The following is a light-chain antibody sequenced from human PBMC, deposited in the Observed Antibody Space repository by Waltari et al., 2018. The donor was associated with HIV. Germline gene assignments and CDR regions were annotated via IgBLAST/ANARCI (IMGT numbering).Light chain of an antibody. CDR2: AAS. V-gene: IGKV1-39*01. J-gene: IGKJ1*01. CDR1: QSISSF. CDR3: QQSYNNPWT. Sequence: DIQMTQSPSSLPASVGDRVTITCRASQSISSFLNWYQQKLGKAPKLLSYAASSLQSGVPSRFSGSGSGTDFTLTISSLQPEDFATYYCQQSYNNPWTFGQGTKVEIK.